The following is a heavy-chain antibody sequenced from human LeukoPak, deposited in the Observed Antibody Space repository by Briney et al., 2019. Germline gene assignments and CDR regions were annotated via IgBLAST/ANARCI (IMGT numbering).Heavy chain of an antibody. CDR2: ISYDGSNK. CDR1: GFTFSSYG. D-gene: IGHD3-10*01. V-gene: IGHV3-30*18. Sequence: GRSLRLSCAASGFTFSSYGMHWVRQAPGKGLEWVAVISYDGSNKYYADSVKGRFTISRDNSKNTLYLQMNSLRAEDTAVYYCAKLVHGSGSADSISGQGTMVTVPS. J-gene: IGHJ3*02. CDR3: AKLVHGSGSADSI.